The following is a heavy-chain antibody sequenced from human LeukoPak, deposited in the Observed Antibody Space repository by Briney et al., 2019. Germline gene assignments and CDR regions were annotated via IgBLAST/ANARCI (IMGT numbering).Heavy chain of an antibody. Sequence: GGSLRLSCAASGFTFSSYWMSWVRQAPGKGLEWVDNIKQDGSEKYYVDSVKGRSTISRDNAKNSLYLQMNSLRAEDTAVYYCARDQGRVRPGTGAFDIWGQGTMVTVSS. CDR1: GFTFSSYW. V-gene: IGHV3-7*01. J-gene: IGHJ3*02. CDR3: ARDQGRVRPGTGAFDI. D-gene: IGHD2-8*02. CDR2: IKQDGSEK.